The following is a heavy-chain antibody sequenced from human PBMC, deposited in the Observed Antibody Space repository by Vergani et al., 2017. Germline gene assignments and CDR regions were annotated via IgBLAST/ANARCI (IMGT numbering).Heavy chain of an antibody. CDR3: ARAEYQLPNFYYYYGMDV. CDR2: ISGSGGST. CDR1: GFTFSSYA. J-gene: IGHJ6*02. D-gene: IGHD2-2*01. Sequence: VQLVESGGGLVQPGGSLRLSCAASGFTFSSYAMSWVRQAPGEGLEWVSAISGSGGSTYYADSVKGRFTISRDNSKNTLYLQMNSLRAEDTAVYYCARAEYQLPNFYYYYGMDVWGQGTTITVSS. V-gene: IGHV3-23*04.